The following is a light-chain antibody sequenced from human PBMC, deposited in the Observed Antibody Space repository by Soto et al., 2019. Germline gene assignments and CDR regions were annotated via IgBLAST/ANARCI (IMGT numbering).Light chain of an antibody. CDR1: SSDVGGYNY. Sequence: QSVLTQPASVSGSPGQSIPISCTGTSSDVGGYNYVSWYQHHPGKAPNLIIYDVDNRPSGVSDRFSGSKSGNTASLTISGLQAEDEADYYCSSYTSSSTRVFGTGTKVTVL. CDR2: DVD. CDR3: SSYTSSSTRV. J-gene: IGLJ1*01. V-gene: IGLV2-14*03.